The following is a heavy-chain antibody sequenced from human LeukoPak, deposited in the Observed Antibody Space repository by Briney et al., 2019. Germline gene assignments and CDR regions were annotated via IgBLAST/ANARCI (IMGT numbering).Heavy chain of an antibody. V-gene: IGHV3-23*01. J-gene: IGHJ6*02. CDR1: GFTFSSYA. D-gene: IGHD3-10*01. Sequence: GGSLRLSCAASGFTFSSYAMSWVRQAPGKGLEWVSAIGGSGGSTYYADSVKGRFTISRDNSKNTLYPQMNSLRAEDTAVYYCAKACITMVRGVLFCMDVWGQGTTVTVSS. CDR3: AKACITMVRGVLFCMDV. CDR2: IGGSGGST.